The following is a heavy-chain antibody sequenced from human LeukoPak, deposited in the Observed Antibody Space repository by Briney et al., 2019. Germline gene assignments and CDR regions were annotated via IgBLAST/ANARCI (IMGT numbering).Heavy chain of an antibody. CDR3: ARGTMTTVTYYFDY. Sequence: PSETLSRTCTVSGGSISSSSYYWGWIRQPPGKGLEWIGSIYYSGSTYYNPSLKSRVTISVDTSKNQFSLKLSSVTAADTAVYYCARGTMTTVTYYFDYWGQGTLVTVSS. J-gene: IGHJ4*02. V-gene: IGHV4-39*01. CDR2: IYYSGST. D-gene: IGHD4-17*01. CDR1: GGSISSSSYY.